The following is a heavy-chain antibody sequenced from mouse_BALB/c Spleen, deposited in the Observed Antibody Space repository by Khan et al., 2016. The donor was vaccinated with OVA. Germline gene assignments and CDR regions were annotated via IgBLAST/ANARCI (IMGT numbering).Heavy chain of an antibody. Sequence: QVQLQESGPALAKPGASVKMSCKASGYTFSTYWMHWVKQRPGQGLEWIGYINPTSGYTDYTEKFKDKATLSADKSSSTAYMQLSRLTSEDSAVYYCTGDGIDYWGQGTTVTVSS. CDR1: GYTFSTYW. J-gene: IGHJ2*01. V-gene: IGHV1-7*01. CDR3: TGDGIDY. CDR2: INPTSGYT. D-gene: IGHD2-3*01.